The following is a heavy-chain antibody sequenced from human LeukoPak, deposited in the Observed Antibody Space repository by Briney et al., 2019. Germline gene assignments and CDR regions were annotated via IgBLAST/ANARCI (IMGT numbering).Heavy chain of an antibody. CDR2: INSDGSST. J-gene: IGHJ4*02. D-gene: IGHD1-26*01. Sequence: GGSLRLSCAASGFTFSSYWMHWVRQAPGKGLVWVSRINSDGSSTSYADSVKGRFTISRDNVKNTLYLQMNSLRAEDTAVYYCARAPEWEPPLDYWGQGTLVTVSS. V-gene: IGHV3-74*01. CDR3: ARAPEWEPPLDY. CDR1: GFTFSSYW.